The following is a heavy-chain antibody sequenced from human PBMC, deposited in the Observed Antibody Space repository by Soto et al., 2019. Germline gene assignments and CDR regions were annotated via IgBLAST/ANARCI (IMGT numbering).Heavy chain of an antibody. CDR3: AGYLCGGDCYRPYAFDI. J-gene: IGHJ3*02. CDR1: CGSFSGYY. Sequence: SETLSLTCAVYCGSFSGYYWSWIRQPPGKGLEWIGEINHSGSTNYNPSLKSRVTISVDTSKNQFSLKLSSVTAADTAVYYCAGYLCGGDCYRPYAFDIWGQGTMVTVSS. V-gene: IGHV4-34*01. CDR2: INHSGST. D-gene: IGHD2-21*02.